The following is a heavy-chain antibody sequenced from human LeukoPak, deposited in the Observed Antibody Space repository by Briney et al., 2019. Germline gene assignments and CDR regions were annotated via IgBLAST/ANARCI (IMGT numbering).Heavy chain of an antibody. CDR3: TRGAVGTGVWFDP. D-gene: IGHD1-26*01. J-gene: IGHJ5*02. Sequence: GSLRLSCAASEFTFSGYWMHRVRQAPGKGLVWVSRINTDGGITNYADSVKGRFTISRDNAKNTLHLQMNSLRADDTAVYYCTRGAVGTGVWFDPWGQGTLVTVSS. CDR2: INTDGGIT. CDR1: EFTFSGYW. V-gene: IGHV3-74*01.